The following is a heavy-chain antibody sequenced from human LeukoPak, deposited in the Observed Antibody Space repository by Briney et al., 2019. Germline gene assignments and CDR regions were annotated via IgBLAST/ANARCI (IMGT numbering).Heavy chain of an antibody. CDR3: ASYGDYGEVDY. V-gene: IGHV3-21*01. D-gene: IGHD4-17*01. J-gene: IGHJ4*02. Sequence: GGSLRLSCAASGFTVSSNYMNWVRQAPGKGLEWVSSISSSSSYIYYADSVKGRFTISRDNAKNSLYLQMNSLRAEDTAVYYCASYGDYGEVDYWGQGTLVTVSS. CDR2: ISSSSSYI. CDR1: GFTVSSNY.